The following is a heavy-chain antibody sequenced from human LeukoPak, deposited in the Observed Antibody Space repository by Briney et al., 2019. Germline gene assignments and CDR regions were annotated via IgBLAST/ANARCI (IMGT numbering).Heavy chain of an antibody. Sequence: ASVKVSCKASGYTFTSYDINWVRQATGQGLEWMGWMDPNSGNTGYAQKFQGRVTMTRNTSISTAYMELSSLRSEDTAVYYCARGLGRMATMDWFDPWGQGTLVTVSS. CDR1: GYTFTSYD. CDR3: ARGLGRMATMDWFDP. J-gene: IGHJ5*02. V-gene: IGHV1-8*01. CDR2: MDPNSGNT. D-gene: IGHD5-24*01.